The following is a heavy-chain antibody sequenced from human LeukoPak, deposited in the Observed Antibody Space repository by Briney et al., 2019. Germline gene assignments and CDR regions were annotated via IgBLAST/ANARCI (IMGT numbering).Heavy chain of an antibody. D-gene: IGHD1-26*01. J-gene: IGHJ4*02. CDR1: GFTFSNYG. CDR2: IWSDGSDK. V-gene: IGHV3-33*06. Sequence: GRSLRLSCAASGFTFSNYGMHWVRQAPGKGLEWVAVIWSDGSDKFYADSVKGRFTISRDNSKNTLYLQMNSLRAEDTAVYYCAKAAGLEWELLRPVDYWGQGTLVTVSS. CDR3: AKAAGLEWELLRPVDY.